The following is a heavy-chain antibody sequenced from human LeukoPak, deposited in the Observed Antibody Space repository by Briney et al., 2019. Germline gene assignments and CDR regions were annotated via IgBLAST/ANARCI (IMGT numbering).Heavy chain of an antibody. CDR3: ARISSWAYYFDY. V-gene: IGHV2-5*02. D-gene: IGHD6-13*01. Sequence: SGPTLVKPTQTLTLTCTFSGFSLSTSGVGVGWIRQPPGKALEWLALIYWDDDKRYSPSLKSRLTITKDTSKNQVVLTMTNMDPVDTATYYCARISSWAYYFDYWGQGTLVTVSS. CDR2: IYWDDDK. CDR1: GFSLSTSGVG. J-gene: IGHJ4*02.